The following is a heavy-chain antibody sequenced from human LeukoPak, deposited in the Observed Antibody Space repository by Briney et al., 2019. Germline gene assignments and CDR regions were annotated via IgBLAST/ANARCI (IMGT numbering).Heavy chain of an antibody. V-gene: IGHV3-30*04. Sequence: GESLRLSCAASGFTFSSYAMHWVRQAPGRGLEWVAVISCDGSNKYYADSVKGRFTISRDNSKSTLYLHMNSLRAEDTAMYYCAREKLGDYGKEMGAFDIWGQGTMVTVSS. D-gene: IGHD4-17*01. CDR1: GFTFSSYA. CDR3: AREKLGDYGKEMGAFDI. J-gene: IGHJ3*02. CDR2: ISCDGSNK.